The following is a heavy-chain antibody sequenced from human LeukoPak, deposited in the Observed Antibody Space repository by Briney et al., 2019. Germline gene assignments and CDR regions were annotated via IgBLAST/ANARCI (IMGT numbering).Heavy chain of an antibody. D-gene: IGHD3-22*01. CDR2: IWYDGSNK. J-gene: IGHJ3*02. Sequence: TRGSLRLSCAASGFTFSSYGMHWVRQAPGKGLEWVAVIWYDGSNKYYADSVKGRFTISRDNSKNTLYLQMNSLRAEDTAVYYCARDRNTMIVVVSGAFDIWGQGTMVTVSS. CDR3: ARDRNTMIVVVSGAFDI. V-gene: IGHV3-33*01. CDR1: GFTFSSYG.